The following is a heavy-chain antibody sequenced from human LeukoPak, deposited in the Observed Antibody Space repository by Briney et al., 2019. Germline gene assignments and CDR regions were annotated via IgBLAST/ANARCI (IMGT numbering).Heavy chain of an antibody. J-gene: IGHJ4*02. CDR1: GFIVNSYA. CDR2: IYSDGVT. D-gene: IGHD3-10*01. Sequence: GGSLRLSCAASGFIVNSYAMSWVRQAPGKGLAWVSLIYSDGVTQYADSVKGRFTISRDNAKNTLSLQMNSLRAEDTAVYYCARDHGSYYFDYWGQGILVTVSS. V-gene: IGHV3-66*01. CDR3: ARDHGSYYFDY.